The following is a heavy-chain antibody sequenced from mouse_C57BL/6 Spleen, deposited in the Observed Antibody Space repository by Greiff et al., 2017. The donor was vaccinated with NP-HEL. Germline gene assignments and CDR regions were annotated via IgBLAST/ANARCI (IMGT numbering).Heavy chain of an antibody. V-gene: IGHV1-72*01. CDR1: GFTFTSYW. D-gene: IGHD1-1*01. Sequence: QVQLQQPGAELVKPGASVKLSCKASGFTFTSYWMHWVKQRPGRGLEWIGRIDPTSGGTKYTEKFKSKATLTVDKPSSTAYMQLSSLTSEDSAVYYCAYGSSYAWFAYWGQGTLVTVSA. J-gene: IGHJ3*01. CDR3: AYGSSYAWFAY. CDR2: IDPTSGGT.